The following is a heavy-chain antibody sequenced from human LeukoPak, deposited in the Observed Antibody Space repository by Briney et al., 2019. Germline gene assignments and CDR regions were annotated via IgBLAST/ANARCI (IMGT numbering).Heavy chain of an antibody. Sequence: ASVKVSCKASGYTFTGYYMHWVRQAPGQGLEWMGWINPNSGGTNYAQKFQGRVTMTRDTSISTAYMELSRLRSDDTAVYYCARGVDYGDYEHDEYWGQGTLVTVSS. CDR2: INPNSGGT. CDR3: ARGVDYGDYEHDEY. D-gene: IGHD4-17*01. J-gene: IGHJ4*02. V-gene: IGHV1-2*02. CDR1: GYTFTGYY.